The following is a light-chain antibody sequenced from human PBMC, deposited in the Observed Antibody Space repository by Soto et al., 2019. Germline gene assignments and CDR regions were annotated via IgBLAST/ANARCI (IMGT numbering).Light chain of an antibody. J-gene: IGKJ5*01. CDR3: QQLNSYPIT. V-gene: IGKV1-9*01. CDR2: AAS. Sequence: IQLTQSPSSLSASVGDSVTITCRASQGISSFLAWYQQKPGKATKLLIYAASTLQSGVPSRVSGSGSGTDVTLTISSLQPEDFATYFCQQLNSYPITFGQGTRLEIK. CDR1: QGISSF.